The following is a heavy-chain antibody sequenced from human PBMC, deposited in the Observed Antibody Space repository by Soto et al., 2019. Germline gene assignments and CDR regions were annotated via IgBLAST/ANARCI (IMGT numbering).Heavy chain of an antibody. D-gene: IGHD5-12*01. CDR1: GFAFSSYA. CDR2: ISGSGGST. CDR3: ARRYSGYDPFDY. V-gene: IGHV3-23*01. J-gene: IGHJ4*02. Sequence: GGSLRVSWAASGFAFSSYAMSWVRQAPGKGLEWVSAISGSGGSTYYADSVKGRFTISRDNSKNTLYLQMNSLRAEDTAVYYCARRYSGYDPFDYWGQGTLVTVSS.